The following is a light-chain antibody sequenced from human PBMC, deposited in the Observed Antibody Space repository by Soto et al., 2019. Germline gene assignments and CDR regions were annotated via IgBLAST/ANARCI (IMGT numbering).Light chain of an antibody. Sequence: EIQMTQSPSSLSASVGDRVTITCQTSQDIKNYLNWYQQKTGKAPKLLIYDASNLETGVPSRFSGGGSGTHFPFTISSLQPEDFATYYCQQYDSLSQCTFGGGTTVELE. CDR2: DAS. CDR3: QQYDSLSQCT. CDR1: QDIKNY. V-gene: IGKV1-33*01. J-gene: IGKJ4*01.